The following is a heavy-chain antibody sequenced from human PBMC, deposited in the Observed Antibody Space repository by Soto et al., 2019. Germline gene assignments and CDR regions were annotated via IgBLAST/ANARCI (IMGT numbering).Heavy chain of an antibody. V-gene: IGHV3-23*01. Sequence: GGSLRLSCAASGFTFSSYAMSWVRQAPGKGLEWVSAISGSGGSTYYADSVKGRFTISRDNSKNTLYLQMNSLRAEDTAVYYCAKFDRYCSGGSCYGMDVWGQGTTVTVSS. D-gene: IGHD2-15*01. J-gene: IGHJ6*02. CDR3: AKFDRYCSGGSCYGMDV. CDR2: ISGSGGST. CDR1: GFTFSSYA.